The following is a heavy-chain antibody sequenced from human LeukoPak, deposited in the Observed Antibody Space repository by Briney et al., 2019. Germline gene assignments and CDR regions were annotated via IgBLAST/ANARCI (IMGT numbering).Heavy chain of an antibody. D-gene: IGHD6-19*01. CDR3: ARLAVGETFGDY. CDR1: GGSFSGYY. Sequence: SETLSLTCAVYGGSFSGYYRSWIRQPPGKGLEWIGEINHSGSTNYNPSLKSRVTISVDTSKNQFSLKLSSVTAADTAVYYCARLAVGETFGDYWGQGTLVTVSS. J-gene: IGHJ4*02. V-gene: IGHV4-34*01. CDR2: INHSGST.